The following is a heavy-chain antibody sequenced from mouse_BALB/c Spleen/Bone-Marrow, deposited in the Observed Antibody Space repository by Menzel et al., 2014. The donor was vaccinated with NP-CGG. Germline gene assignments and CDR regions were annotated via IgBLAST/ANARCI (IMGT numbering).Heavy chain of an antibody. CDR1: GYTFTSYY. CDR3: TRSRRAMDP. V-gene: IGHV1S81*02. CDR2: INHSNGGT. D-gene: IGHD2-12*01. Sequence: QVQLQQSGAELVEPGASVKLSCKASGYTFTSYYMCWVHQRPGKGLEWIGEINHSNGGTNFNEKVKSKATLTVAKSSSTAYMSLSSLTSEDSAVYYCTRSRRAMDPWGQGTSVTASS. J-gene: IGHJ4*01.